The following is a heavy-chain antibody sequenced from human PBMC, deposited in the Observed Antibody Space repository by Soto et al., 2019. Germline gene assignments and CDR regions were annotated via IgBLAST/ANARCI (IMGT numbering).Heavy chain of an antibody. Sequence: EVQLVESGGGLVQPGGSLRLSCAASGFSFSDYYMDWVRQVPGKGLEWVGRSRNKANSYNTEYAPSVKGRFSISRDNSKDSMYLQMNSLKTEDTAVYFCARHTGGSYDYWGQGALVTVSP. CDR3: ARHTGGSYDY. CDR2: SRNKANSYNT. CDR1: GFSFSDYY. J-gene: IGHJ4*02. D-gene: IGHD1-26*01. V-gene: IGHV3-72*01.